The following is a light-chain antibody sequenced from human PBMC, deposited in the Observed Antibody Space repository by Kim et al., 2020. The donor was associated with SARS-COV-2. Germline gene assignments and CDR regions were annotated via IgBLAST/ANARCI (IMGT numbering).Light chain of an antibody. CDR2: DAS. CDR1: QSVSSY. Sequence: PGERATLSCRASQSVSSYLAWYQQKPGQPPRLLIYDASTRATGIPARFSGSGSGTDFTLTISSLEPEDFAVYYCQQRSNWPRTFGQGTKVDIK. V-gene: IGKV3-11*01. J-gene: IGKJ1*01. CDR3: QQRSNWPRT.